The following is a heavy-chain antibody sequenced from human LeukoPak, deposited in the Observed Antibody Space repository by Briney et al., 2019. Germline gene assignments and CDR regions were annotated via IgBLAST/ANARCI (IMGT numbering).Heavy chain of an antibody. CDR1: GYRFSSYW. CDR3: VRALGYCSSGSCYYYDY. D-gene: IGHD2-15*01. CDR2: IYPGDSET. V-gene: IGHV5-51*01. Sequence: GESLKISCKGSGYRFSSYWIGWVRQMPGKGLEWMGVIYPGDSETRYSPSFQGQVTISADKSVSTAYLQWSSLKASDTAMYYCVRALGYCSSGSCYYYDYWGQGTLVTVSS. J-gene: IGHJ4*02.